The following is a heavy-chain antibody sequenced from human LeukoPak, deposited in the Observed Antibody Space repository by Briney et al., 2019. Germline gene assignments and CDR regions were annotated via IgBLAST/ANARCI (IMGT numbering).Heavy chain of an antibody. Sequence: GGSLRLSCAASGFTFKNYDIHWVRQAPGKGLEWVAVTSYDGSDKYYADSVKGRFSISRDSSKNIVYLQMSSLRDDDTAVYYCAREGMVRGAYLDYWGQGTLVTVSS. J-gene: IGHJ4*02. CDR3: AREGMVRGAYLDY. CDR1: GFTFKNYD. CDR2: TSYDGSDK. D-gene: IGHD3-10*01. V-gene: IGHV3-30*03.